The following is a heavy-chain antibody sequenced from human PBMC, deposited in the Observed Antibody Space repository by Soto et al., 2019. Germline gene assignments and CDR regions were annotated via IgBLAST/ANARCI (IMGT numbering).Heavy chain of an antibody. J-gene: IGHJ4*02. CDR2: IDPSDSYT. CDR3: ARQESIAALNADY. Sequence: GESLKISCKGSGYSFTSYWISWVRQMPGKGLEWMGRIDPSDSYTNYSPSFQGHVTISADKSISTAYLQWSSLKASDTAMYYCARQESIAALNADYWGQGTLVTVSS. CDR1: GYSFTSYW. D-gene: IGHD6-6*01. V-gene: IGHV5-10-1*01.